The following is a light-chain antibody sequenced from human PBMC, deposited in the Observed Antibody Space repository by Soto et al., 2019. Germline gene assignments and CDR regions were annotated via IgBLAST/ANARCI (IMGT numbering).Light chain of an antibody. Sequence: DIQMTQSPSSLSASVGDRVTITCRASQSITDYLNWYQQKPGKAPKLLIYAASSLQSGVPSRFSASGSGTDFTLTISRLQPEDFATYFCQQTYITPFTFGQGTRLETK. J-gene: IGKJ5*01. CDR1: QSITDY. V-gene: IGKV1-39*01. CDR2: AAS. CDR3: QQTYITPFT.